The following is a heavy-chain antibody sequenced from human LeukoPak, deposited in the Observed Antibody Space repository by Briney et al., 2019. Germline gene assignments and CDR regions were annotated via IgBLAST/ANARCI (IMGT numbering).Heavy chain of an antibody. D-gene: IGHD3-22*01. J-gene: IGHJ1*01. CDR1: GYSFTSYY. V-gene: IGHV1-2*02. CDR3: ARGYYDSSDFEYFQH. CDR2: INPNSGDT. Sequence: SVKVSCKASGYSFTSYYIHWVRQAPGQGLEWMAWINPNSGDTNFAQKFQGRVTMTRDTSISTVYMELSRLRSDDTAVFFCARGYYDSSDFEYFQHWGQGTLVTVSS.